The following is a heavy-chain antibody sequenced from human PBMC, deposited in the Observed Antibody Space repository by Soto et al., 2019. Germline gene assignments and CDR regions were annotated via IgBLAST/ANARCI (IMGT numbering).Heavy chain of an antibody. V-gene: IGHV4-39*01. D-gene: IGHD3-9*01. Sequence: PSETLSLSCTVSGGSISSSSYYWGWIRQPPGKGLEWIGSIYYSGSTYYNPSLKSRVTISVDTSKNQFSLKLSSVTAADTAVYYCARHIFYDILTGYYYWGQGTLVTVSS. CDR2: IYYSGST. CDR1: GGSISSSSYY. J-gene: IGHJ4*02. CDR3: ARHIFYDILTGYYY.